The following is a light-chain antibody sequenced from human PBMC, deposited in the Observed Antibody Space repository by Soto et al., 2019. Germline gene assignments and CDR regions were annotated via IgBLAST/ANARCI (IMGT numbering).Light chain of an antibody. CDR3: QQYHSQSQFT. CDR2: KAS. V-gene: IGKV1-5*03. Sequence: DIQMTQSPSTLSASVGDRVTITCRASQSIKNWLAWYQQKPGEAPKLLIYKASTFESGVPSIFSGSGSGTEFPLTISCLQPDGVATSHCQQYHSQSQFTFGPGNKVDI. CDR1: QSIKNW. J-gene: IGKJ3*01.